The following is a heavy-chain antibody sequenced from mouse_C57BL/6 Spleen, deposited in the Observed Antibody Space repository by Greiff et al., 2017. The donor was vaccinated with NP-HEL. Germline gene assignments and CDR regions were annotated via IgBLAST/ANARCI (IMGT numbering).Heavy chain of an antibody. CDR1: GFTFSAYY. J-gene: IGHJ4*01. Sequence: EVMLVESEGGLVQPGSSMKLSCTASGFTFSAYYMAWVRQVPEKGLEWIANFNYDGSSTYYLDSFKSRFIMSIDNAKNMLHLQMSSLKSEDTATYYWARAGDAMDYWGQGTSVTVSS. CDR2: FNYDGSST. V-gene: IGHV5-16*01. CDR3: ARAGDAMDY.